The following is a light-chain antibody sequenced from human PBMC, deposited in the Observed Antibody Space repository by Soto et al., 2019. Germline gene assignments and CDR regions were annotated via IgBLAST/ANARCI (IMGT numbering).Light chain of an antibody. CDR1: QSISNY. V-gene: IGKV1-27*01. CDR2: AAS. CDR3: QKYNSAPRT. J-gene: IGKJ1*01. Sequence: DIQMTQSPSSLSASVGDTVTITCRASQSISNYLAWYQQKPGQVPNLLIYAASTLQSGVPSRFSGSGSGTDFTLTISSLRPEDVATYYCQKYNSAPRTFGQGTKVEI.